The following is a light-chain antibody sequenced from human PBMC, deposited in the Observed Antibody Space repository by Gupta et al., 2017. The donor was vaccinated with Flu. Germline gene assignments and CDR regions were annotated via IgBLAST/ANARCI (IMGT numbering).Light chain of an antibody. CDR3: QQYDTYSGT. CDR2: KTS. CDR1: RSINIW. V-gene: IGKV1-5*03. J-gene: IGKJ1*01. Sequence: DIQMTQSPSPLSASVGDRVTITCRASRSINIWLDWYQQKPGKAPNRLIYKTSNLESGVPSRFSGSGSGTEFTLTISSLQPDDFATYYCQQYDTYSGTFGQGTKVEI.